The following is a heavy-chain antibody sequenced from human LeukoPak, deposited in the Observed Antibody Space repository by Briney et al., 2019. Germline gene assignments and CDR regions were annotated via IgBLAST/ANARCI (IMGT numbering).Heavy chain of an antibody. CDR1: GFTFTSYA. V-gene: IGHV3-23*01. CDR3: ARDWVAGRPFDY. Sequence: GGSLRLSWVASGFTFTSYAISWVRQAPGKWLEWVSVNSDSVGTSYYADSLKGRFTISRDKSKNTLYLKMHSLRGEDTAVYYCARDWVAGRPFDYWGQGTLVTVSS. CDR2: NSDSVGTS. J-gene: IGHJ4*02. D-gene: IGHD2-15*01.